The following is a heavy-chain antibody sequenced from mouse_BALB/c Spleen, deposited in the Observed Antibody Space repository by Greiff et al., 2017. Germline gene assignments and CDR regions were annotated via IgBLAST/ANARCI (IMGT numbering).Heavy chain of an antibody. V-gene: IGHV5-6*01. CDR3: ARHGSTTGPWFAY. J-gene: IGHJ3*01. CDR2: ISSGGSYT. D-gene: IGHD1-1*01. CDR1: GFTFSSYG. Sequence: EVKLVESGGDLVKPGGSLKLSCAASGFTFSSYGMSWVRQTPDKRLEWVATISSGGSYTYYPDSVKGRFTISRDNAKNTLYLQMSSLKSEDTAMYYCARHGSTTGPWFAYWGQGTLVTVSA.